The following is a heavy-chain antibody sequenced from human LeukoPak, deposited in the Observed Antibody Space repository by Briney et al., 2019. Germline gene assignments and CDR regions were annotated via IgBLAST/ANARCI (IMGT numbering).Heavy chain of an antibody. J-gene: IGHJ3*02. Sequence: GASVKVSCKASGGTFSSYAISWVRQAPGQGLEWKGRIIPILGIANYAQKFQGRVTITEDKSTSTAYMELSSLRSEDTAVYYCARDTKWNIVVVGGADAFDIWGQGTMVTVSS. CDR1: GGTFSSYA. CDR3: ARDTKWNIVVVGGADAFDI. D-gene: IGHD2-15*01. CDR2: IIPILGIA. V-gene: IGHV1-69*04.